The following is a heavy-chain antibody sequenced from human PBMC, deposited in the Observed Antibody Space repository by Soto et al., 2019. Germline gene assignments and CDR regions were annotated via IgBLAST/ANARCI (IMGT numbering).Heavy chain of an antibody. V-gene: IGHV4-4*07. CDR2: IYPTGST. CDR1: GDSFSNYY. J-gene: IGHJ5*02. D-gene: IGHD2-2*01. CDR3: ATGRSEVVPGAMDT. Sequence: ASETLSLTCTVSGDSFSNYYCNWVRKSAGKGLEWIGRIYPTGSTTYNPSLKSRLTMSVDTSKNQFSLRLTSMTAADTAVYYCATGRSEVVPGAMDTWGQGILVTVSS.